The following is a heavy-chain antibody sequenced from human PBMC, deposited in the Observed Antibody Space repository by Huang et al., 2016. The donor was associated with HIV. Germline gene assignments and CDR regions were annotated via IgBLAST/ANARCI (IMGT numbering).Heavy chain of an antibody. CDR1: GFSLTTTGVG. J-gene: IGHJ4*02. CDR3: AHSTDASAATFYFDF. CDR2: IYSNGEG. V-gene: IGHV2-5*01. Sequence: QITLRESGPALVKPTQTLTPTCTFSGFSLTTTGVGVGWIRQPPGQALEWLAFIYSNGEGRYSPSLSSRLTITKDTSKNQVVLTMTNMDPVDTATYYCAHSTDASAATFYFDFWGQGTLVAVSS. D-gene: IGHD6-25*01.